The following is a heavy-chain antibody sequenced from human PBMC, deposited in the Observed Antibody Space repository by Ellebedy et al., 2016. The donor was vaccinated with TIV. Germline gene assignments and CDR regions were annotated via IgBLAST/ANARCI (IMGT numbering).Heavy chain of an antibody. CDR3: ARGRAVWYQLPTLPVDFDY. CDR1: GGSISSDSYY. Sequence: GSLRLXCTISGGSISSDSYYWSWIRQPPGKGLEWIGEINHSGSTNYNPSLKSRVTISVDTSKNQFSLKLSSVTAADTAVYYCARGRAVWYQLPTLPVDFDYWGQGTLVTVSS. CDR2: INHSGST. V-gene: IGHV4-39*07. J-gene: IGHJ4*02. D-gene: IGHD2-2*01.